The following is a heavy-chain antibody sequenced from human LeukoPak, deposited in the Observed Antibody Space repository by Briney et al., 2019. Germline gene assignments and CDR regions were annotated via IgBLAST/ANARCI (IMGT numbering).Heavy chain of an antibody. Sequence: PGGSLRLSCAASGFTFRSYTIHWVRQAPGNGLEWVSSISAVGTYIYYADSFKGRFTISRDNVEKSAYLVLSSLTGQDTAIYYCARGGIAGRAVYYYYMDVWGKGTTVTVSS. CDR1: GFTFRSYT. J-gene: IGHJ6*03. CDR3: ARGGIAGRAVYYYYMDV. V-gene: IGHV3-21*01. CDR2: ISAVGTYI. D-gene: IGHD6-6*01.